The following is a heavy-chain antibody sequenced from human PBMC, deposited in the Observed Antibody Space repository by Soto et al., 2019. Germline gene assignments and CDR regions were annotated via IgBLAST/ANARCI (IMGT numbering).Heavy chain of an antibody. CDR2: IYYSRGT. D-gene: IGHD3-9*01. CDR3: ARGFAIDWYTYYFDY. J-gene: IGHJ4*02. Sequence: PSETLSLTCAVSGDSISSYYCMWIRQPPGKGLESIGYIYYSRGTNYNPSLKSRVTLSIDTSKNRFSLQLNSVTAADTAVYYCARGFAIDWYTYYFDYWGQGPLVTVSS. CDR1: GDSISSYY. V-gene: IGHV4-59*08.